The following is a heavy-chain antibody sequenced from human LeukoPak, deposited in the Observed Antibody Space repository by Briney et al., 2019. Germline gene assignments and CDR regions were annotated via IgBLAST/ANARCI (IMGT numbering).Heavy chain of an antibody. CDR2: ISDSGGRT. Sequence: PGGSLRLSCAVSGITLSNYGMSWVRQAPGKGLEWVAGISDSGGRTNYADSVKGRFTISRDNPKNTLYLQMNSLRAEDTAVYYCARDFGSASYYWLLRYSFDSWGQGTLVTVSS. V-gene: IGHV3-23*01. CDR3: ARDFGSASYYWLLRYSFDS. D-gene: IGHD3-10*01. CDR1: GITLSNYG. J-gene: IGHJ4*02.